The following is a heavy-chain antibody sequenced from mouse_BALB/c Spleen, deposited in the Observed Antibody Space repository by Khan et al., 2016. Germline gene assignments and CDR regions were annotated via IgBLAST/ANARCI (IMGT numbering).Heavy chain of an antibody. D-gene: IGHD3-3*01. CDR2: INPSAGYT. Sequence: QVQLKQSGAELAKPGASVKMSCKASGYTFTHYWMHWLKQRPGQGLEWIGYINPSAGYTDYNQKFRDKATLTADKSSSTVYMQLSSLTSEDSAVYFCARIGCRDVVDYWGQGTALTVSS. CDR1: GYTFTHYW. J-gene: IGHJ2*01. V-gene: IGHV1-7*01. CDR3: ARIGCRDVVDY.